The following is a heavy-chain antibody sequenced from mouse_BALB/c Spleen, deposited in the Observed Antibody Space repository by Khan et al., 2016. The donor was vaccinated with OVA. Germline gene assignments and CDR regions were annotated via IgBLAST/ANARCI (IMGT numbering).Heavy chain of an antibody. CDR3: ARQPYYHYNVMDY. CDR2: IWSDGST. CDR1: GFSLTNYG. V-gene: IGHV2-6-1*01. J-gene: IGHJ4*01. Sequence: VQLQESGPGLVAPSQSLSITCTISGFSLTNYGVHWVRQPPGKGLEWLVVIWSDGSTTYNSALKSRLTISKENSKSQVFLKMNSIQTDDTAMYFCARQPYYHYNVMDYWGQGTSVTVSS. D-gene: IGHD2-10*01.